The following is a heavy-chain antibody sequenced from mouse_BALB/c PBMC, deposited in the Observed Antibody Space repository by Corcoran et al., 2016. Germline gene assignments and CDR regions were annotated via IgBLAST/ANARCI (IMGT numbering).Heavy chain of an antibody. J-gene: IGHJ4*01. Sequence: EVQLQQSGPELVKPGASMKISCKASGYSFTGYTMNWVKQSHGKNLEWIGLINPYNGGNSYNQKFKGKGTLTVDKSSSTAYTELLSMNSEESAVYYCARGGLSVRYAMDYWGQGTSVTVSS. CDR2: INPYNGGN. CDR3: ARGGLSVRYAMDY. D-gene: IGHD2-14*01. CDR1: GYSFTGYT. V-gene: IGHV1-18*01.